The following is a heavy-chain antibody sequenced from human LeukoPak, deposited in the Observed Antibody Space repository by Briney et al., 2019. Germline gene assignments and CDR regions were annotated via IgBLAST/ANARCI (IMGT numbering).Heavy chain of an antibody. J-gene: IGHJ4*02. V-gene: IGHV1-2*04. CDR2: INPNSGGT. D-gene: IGHD6-6*01. CDR1: GYTFTGYY. Sequence: VASVKVSCKASGYTFTGYYMHWVRQAPGQGLEWMGWINPNSGGTNYAQKFQGWVTMTRDTSISTAYMELSRLRSDDTAVYYCARVSSSSYFDYWGQGTLVTVSS. CDR3: ARVSSSSYFDY.